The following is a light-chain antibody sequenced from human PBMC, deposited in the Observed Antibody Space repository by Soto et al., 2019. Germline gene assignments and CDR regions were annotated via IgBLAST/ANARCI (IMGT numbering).Light chain of an antibody. V-gene: IGLV2-8*01. Sequence: QSVLTQPPSASGSPGQSVTLSCTGTSSDVGGYDYVSWYQQHPGKAPKLMIYEVSKRPSGVPDRFSGSKSGNTASLTVSGLQAEDEADYYCSSYADSNNLYVFGTGTKVTVL. CDR3: SSYADSNNLYV. CDR2: EVS. CDR1: SSDVGGYDY. J-gene: IGLJ1*01.